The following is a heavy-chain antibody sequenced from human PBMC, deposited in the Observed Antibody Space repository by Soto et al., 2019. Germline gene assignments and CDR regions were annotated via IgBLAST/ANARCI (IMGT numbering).Heavy chain of an antibody. D-gene: IGHD5-12*01. CDR1: GGSISSGDYY. CDR2: IYYSGST. J-gene: IGHJ6*02. Sequence: SETLSLTCTVSGGSISSGDYYWSWIRQPPGKGLEWIGYIYYSGSTYYNPSLKSRVTISVDTSKNQFSLKLSSVTAADTAVYYCARDWRGQDYYYGMDVWGQGTPVTVSS. V-gene: IGHV4-30-4*01. CDR3: ARDWRGQDYYYGMDV.